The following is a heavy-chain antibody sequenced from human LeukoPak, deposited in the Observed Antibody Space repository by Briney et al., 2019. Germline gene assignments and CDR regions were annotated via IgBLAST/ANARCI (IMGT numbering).Heavy chain of an antibody. CDR1: GGSISSSSYY. CDR2: IYYSGST. J-gene: IGHJ4*02. Sequence: SETLSLTCTVSGGSISSSSYYWGWIRQPPGKGLEWIGSIYYSGSTYCNPSLKSRVTISVDTSKNQFSLKLSSVTAADTAVYYCARGVMVYAIRGYFFDYWGQGTLVTVSS. V-gene: IGHV4-39*07. D-gene: IGHD2-8*01. CDR3: ARGVMVYAIRGYFFDY.